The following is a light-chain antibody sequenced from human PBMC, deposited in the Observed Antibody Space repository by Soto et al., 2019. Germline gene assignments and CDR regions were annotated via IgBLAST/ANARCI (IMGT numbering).Light chain of an antibody. CDR2: GTS. CDR3: QQYGSWT. CDR1: QTINSDY. J-gene: IGKJ1*01. Sequence: EIVLTQSPGTLSVSPGERATLSCRASQTINSDYLAWYQQKPGQAPSLLIYGTSSRATGIPDRFSGSGSGTDFTLTISRREPEDSAIYYCQQYGSWTFGQGTKVEIK. V-gene: IGKV3-20*01.